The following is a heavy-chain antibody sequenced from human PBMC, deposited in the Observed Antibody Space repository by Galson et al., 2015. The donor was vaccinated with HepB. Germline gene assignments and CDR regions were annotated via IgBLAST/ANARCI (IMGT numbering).Heavy chain of an antibody. Sequence: LRLSCAASGFSFSEHGIHWVRQAPGKGLEWLAVVSYDGTSKYYADSVKGRFTISRNNSENMAFLQMSSLRGEDTAVYYCAKDRLMLASYYFYYGMDVWGQGTTVIVSS. J-gene: IGHJ6*02. CDR3: AKDRLMLASYYFYYGMDV. V-gene: IGHV3-30*18. CDR2: VSYDGTSK. D-gene: IGHD3-16*01. CDR1: GFSFSEHG.